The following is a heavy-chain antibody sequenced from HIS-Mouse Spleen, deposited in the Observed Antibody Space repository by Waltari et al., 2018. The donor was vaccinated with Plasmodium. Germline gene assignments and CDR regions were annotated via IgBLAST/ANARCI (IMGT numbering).Heavy chain of an antibody. J-gene: IGHJ4*02. CDR3: ARRGGSYYYFDY. CDR2: IYYSGST. V-gene: IGHV4-39*01. CDR1: GGSIRSSSYY. Sequence: QLQLQESGPGLVKPSETLSLTCTVSGGSIRSSSYYWGWLRQPPGKGLEWIGVIYYSGSTYYNPSLKSRVTISVDTSKNQFSLKLSSVTAADTAVYYCARRGGSYYYFDYWGQGTLVTVSS. D-gene: IGHD1-26*01.